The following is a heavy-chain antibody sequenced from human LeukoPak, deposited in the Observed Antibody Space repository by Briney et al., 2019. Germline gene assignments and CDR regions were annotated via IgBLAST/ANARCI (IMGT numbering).Heavy chain of an antibody. D-gene: IGHD2/OR15-2a*01. V-gene: IGHV3-30*02. CDR1: GFTFSSYG. CDR2: IRYDGSNK. J-gene: IGHJ6*03. CDR3: ARVINFYYYMDV. Sequence: PGGSLRLSCAASGFTFSSYGMYWVRQAPGKGLEWVAFIRYDGSNKHYADSVKGRFTISRDNAKNSLYLQMNSLRAEDTAIYYCARVINFYYYMDVWGKGTTVTISS.